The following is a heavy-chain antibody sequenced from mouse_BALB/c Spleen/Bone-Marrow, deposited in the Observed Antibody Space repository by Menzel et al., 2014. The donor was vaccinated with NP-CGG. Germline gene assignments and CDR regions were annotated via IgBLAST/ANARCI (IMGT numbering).Heavy chain of an antibody. CDR1: GDSITSGY. D-gene: IGHD2-1*01. CDR3: ARSGGNYDYFDH. CDR2: ISYSGST. J-gene: IGHJ2*01. Sequence: EVQLVESGPSLVKPSQTLSLTCSVTGDSITSGYWNWIRKFPGNKLEYMGYISYSGSTYYNPSLKSRMSITRDTSKNQYYLQLNSVTTEDTATYYCARSGGNYDYFDHWGQGTTLTVSS. V-gene: IGHV3-8*02.